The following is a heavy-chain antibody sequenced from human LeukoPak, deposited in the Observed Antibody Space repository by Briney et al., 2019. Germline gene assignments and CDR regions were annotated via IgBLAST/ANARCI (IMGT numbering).Heavy chain of an antibody. V-gene: IGHV4-34*01. CDR3: ARVARSYYYYYGMDV. CDR1: GGSFSGYY. J-gene: IGHJ6*02. D-gene: IGHD1-26*01. Sequence: SETLSLTCAVYGGSFSGYYWSWIRQPPGEGLEWIGEINHSGSTNYNPSLKSRVTISVDTSKNQFSLKLSSVTAADTAVYYCARVARSYYYYYGMDVWGQGTTVTVSS. CDR2: INHSGST.